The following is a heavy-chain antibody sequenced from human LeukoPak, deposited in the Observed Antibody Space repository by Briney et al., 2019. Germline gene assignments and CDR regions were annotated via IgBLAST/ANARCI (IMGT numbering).Heavy chain of an antibody. V-gene: IGHV3-21*01. J-gene: IGHJ4*02. D-gene: IGHD1-14*01. CDR3: ARDLGRYNFDY. CDR1: GLTFTGFS. CDR2: ISSSSNYI. Sequence: PGGSLRLSCAASGLTFTGFSMNWVRQAPGKGLEWVSSISSSSNYIYYADSVKGRFTISRDNAKNSLYLQMNSLRAEDTAVYYCARDLGRYNFDYWGQGALVTVSS.